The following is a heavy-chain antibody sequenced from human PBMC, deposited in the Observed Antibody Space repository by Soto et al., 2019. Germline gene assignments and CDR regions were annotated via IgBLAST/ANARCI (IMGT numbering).Heavy chain of an antibody. CDR3: ARHSGWEDY. CDR1: GYTFSNYG. D-gene: IGHD6-19*01. Sequence: QIQLVQSGAEVKKPGASVKVSCKASGYTFSNYGISWVRQAPGQGLEWMGWISAYNGNTNYAQNLQGRVSMTTDTSMSTAYMELRSLSSDDTAVYYCARHSGWEDYWGQGTLVTVSS. CDR2: ISAYNGNT. V-gene: IGHV1-18*01. J-gene: IGHJ4*02.